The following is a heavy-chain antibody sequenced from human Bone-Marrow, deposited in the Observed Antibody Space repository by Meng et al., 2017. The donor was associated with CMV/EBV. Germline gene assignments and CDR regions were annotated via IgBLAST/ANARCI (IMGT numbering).Heavy chain of an antibody. Sequence: GGSLRLSCAASGFTFSSYSMNWVRQAPGKGLGWVSSIDVSDETYYLGAVEGRFTISRESAKNSLDLQMNNMIVGDTAVYYCARGRLYDSSSGYSHHDNFDLWGQGTTVTVSS. J-gene: IGHJ6*02. V-gene: IGHV3-13*01. D-gene: IGHD3-3*01. CDR1: GFTFSSYS. CDR3: ARGRLYDSSSGYSHHDNFDL. CDR2: IDVSDET.